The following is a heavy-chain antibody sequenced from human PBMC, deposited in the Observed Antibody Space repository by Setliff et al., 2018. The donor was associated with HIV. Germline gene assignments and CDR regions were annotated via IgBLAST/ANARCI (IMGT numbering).Heavy chain of an antibody. Sequence: SETLSLTCTVSGGSISNSNYFWGWIRKPPGKGLEWIGRIYSSGSTYYQPSLQGRVSMSIDSSKNHFSLSLRYVTAADTAVYYCARSFSGRYFWSGYYTGPDPKGENAFDIWGQGTMVTVS. CDR3: ARSFSGRYFWSGYYTGPDPKGENAFDI. V-gene: IGHV4-39*02. CDR2: IYSSGST. CDR1: GGSISNSNYF. D-gene: IGHD3-3*01. J-gene: IGHJ3*02.